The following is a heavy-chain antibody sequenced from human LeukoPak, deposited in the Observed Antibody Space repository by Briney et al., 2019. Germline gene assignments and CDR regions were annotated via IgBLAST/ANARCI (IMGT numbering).Heavy chain of an antibody. Sequence: GESLMISCKGSGYTFSSYWIGWVRQMPGKGLEWMGIIYPGDSDTRHSPSFQGQVTISADKSINTAYLQWGSLKASDTAMYYCARTSIIMVRGVKTNDAFDIWGQGTMVTVSS. V-gene: IGHV5-51*01. J-gene: IGHJ3*02. D-gene: IGHD3-10*01. CDR2: IYPGDSDT. CDR3: ARTSIIMVRGVKTNDAFDI. CDR1: GYTFSSYW.